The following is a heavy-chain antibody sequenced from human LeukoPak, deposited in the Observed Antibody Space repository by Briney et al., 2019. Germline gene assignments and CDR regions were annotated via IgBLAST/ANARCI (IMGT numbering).Heavy chain of an antibody. CDR1: GFTFSSYG. CDR2: IRYDGSNK. J-gene: IGHJ3*02. CDR3: AKDLNYDILTGYDAFDI. Sequence: GRSLRLSCAASGFTFSSYGMHWVRQAPGKGLEWVAFIRYDGSNKYYADSVKGRFTISRDNSKNTLYLQMNSLRAEDTAVYYCAKDLNYDILTGYDAFDIWGQGTMVTVSS. V-gene: IGHV3-30*02. D-gene: IGHD3-9*01.